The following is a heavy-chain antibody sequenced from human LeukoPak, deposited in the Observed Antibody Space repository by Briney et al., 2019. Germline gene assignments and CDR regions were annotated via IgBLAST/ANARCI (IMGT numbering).Heavy chain of an antibody. Sequence: PGGSLRLSCAASGFTFSSYAMSWVRQAPGKGLEWVSGISGSGGITYYADSVKGRFTISRDNSKNTLYLQMNSLGAGDAAVYYCAKDYRWLADYWGQGTLVTVSS. CDR3: AKDYRWLADY. CDR1: GFTFSSYA. V-gene: IGHV3-23*01. J-gene: IGHJ4*02. CDR2: ISGSGGIT. D-gene: IGHD6-19*01.